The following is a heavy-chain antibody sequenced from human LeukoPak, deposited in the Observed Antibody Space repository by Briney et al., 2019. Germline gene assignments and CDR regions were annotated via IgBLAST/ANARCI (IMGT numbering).Heavy chain of an antibody. V-gene: IGHV3-9*01. Sequence: GRSLRLSCAASGFTFDDYAMHWVRQAPGKGLEWVSGISWNSGSIGYADSVKGRFTVSRDNAKNSLYLQMNSLRAEDTAVYYCAKAGYCSGGSCPADWFDPWGQGTLVTVSS. D-gene: IGHD2-15*01. CDR3: AKAGYCSGGSCPADWFDP. J-gene: IGHJ5*02. CDR1: GFTFDDYA. CDR2: ISWNSGSI.